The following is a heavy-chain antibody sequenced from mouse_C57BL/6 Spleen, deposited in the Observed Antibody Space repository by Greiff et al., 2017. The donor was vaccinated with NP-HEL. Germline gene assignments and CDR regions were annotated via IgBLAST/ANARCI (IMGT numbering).Heavy chain of an antibody. CDR1: GYTFTDYN. V-gene: IGHV1-18*01. Sequence: VQLKQSGPELVKPGASVKIPCKASGYTFTDYNMDWVKQSHGKSLEWIGDINPNTGGTIYNQKFKGKATFTVDNSSSTAYMELRRLTSEDTAIYYCTITDYGNAMGYWGKGPSLTVCS. D-gene: IGHD2-1*01. CDR3: TITDYGNAMGY. CDR2: INPNTGGT. J-gene: IGHJ4*01.